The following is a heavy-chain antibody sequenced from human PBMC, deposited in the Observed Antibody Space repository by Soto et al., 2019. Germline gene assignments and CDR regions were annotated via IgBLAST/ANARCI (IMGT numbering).Heavy chain of an antibody. CDR1: GFTFSGSA. V-gene: IGHV3-73*01. Sequence: PGGSLRLSCAASGFTFSGSAMHWVRQASGKGLEWVGRIRSKANSYATAYAASVKGRFTISRDDSKNTAYLQMNSLKTEDTAVYYCARESRVRFSGRGDHDAFDIWGQGTMVTVSS. J-gene: IGHJ3*02. CDR2: IRSKANSYAT. CDR3: ARESRVRFSGRGDHDAFDI. D-gene: IGHD3-3*01.